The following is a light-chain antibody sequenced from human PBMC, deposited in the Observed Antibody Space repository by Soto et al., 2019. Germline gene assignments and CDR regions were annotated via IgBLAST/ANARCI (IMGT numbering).Light chain of an antibody. CDR1: QSVSSN. J-gene: IGKJ4*01. CDR2: GAS. Sequence: EILMTQSPATLSVSPGERATLSCRASQSVSSNLAWYQQKPGQAPRLLIYGASTRATGIPARFSGSGSVTDFTLTISSLQSEDFAVYYCQQYNNWPPLTFGGGTKMEIK. V-gene: IGKV3-15*01. CDR3: QQYNNWPPLT.